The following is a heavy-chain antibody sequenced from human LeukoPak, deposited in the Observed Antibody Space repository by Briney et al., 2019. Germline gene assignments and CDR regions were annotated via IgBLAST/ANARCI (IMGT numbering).Heavy chain of an antibody. Sequence: GASVKVSCKASGYTFIDYYIHRVRQAPGEGLEWMGWINPNSGGTNYAQKFQGRVTMTRDTSISTAYMELSRLNSDDTAVYYCAKNMGYGDYWYFDLWGRGTLVTVSS. V-gene: IGHV1-2*02. CDR2: INPNSGGT. CDR3: AKNMGYGDYWYFDL. J-gene: IGHJ2*01. D-gene: IGHD4-17*01. CDR1: GYTFIDYY.